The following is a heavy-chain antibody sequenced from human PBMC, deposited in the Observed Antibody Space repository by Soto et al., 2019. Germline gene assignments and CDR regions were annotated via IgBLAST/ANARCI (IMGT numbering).Heavy chain of an antibody. CDR1: GFTFSNYA. J-gene: IGHJ4*02. CDR2: ISGSGGST. V-gene: IGHV3-23*01. CDR3: ARKVGMEFDY. Sequence: PGGSLRLSCAASGFTFSNYAMSWVRQAPGRGLEWVSSISGSGGSTHYADSVKGRFTISRDNSKNTLSLQMNSLRAEDTAVYFCARKVGMEFDYWGQGTQVTVSS. D-gene: IGHD2-21*01.